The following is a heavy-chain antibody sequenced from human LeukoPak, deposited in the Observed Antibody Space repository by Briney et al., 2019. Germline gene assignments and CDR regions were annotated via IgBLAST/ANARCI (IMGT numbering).Heavy chain of an antibody. CDR1: GYTLTELS. CDR2: FDPEDGET. V-gene: IGHV1-24*01. J-gene: IGHJ4*02. CDR3: ATSPRDNSGYYYYYFDY. Sequence: ASVKVSCKVSGYTLTELSIHWVRQAPGKGLEWMGGFDPEDGETIYAQKFQCRVTMTEDTSTDTAYMELSSLRSEDTAVYYCATSPRDNSGYYYYYFDYWGQGTLVTVSS. D-gene: IGHD3-22*01.